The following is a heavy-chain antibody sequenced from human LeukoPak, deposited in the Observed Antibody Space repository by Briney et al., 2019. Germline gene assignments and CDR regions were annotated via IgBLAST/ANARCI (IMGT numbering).Heavy chain of an antibody. CDR2: ISSSSSYI. CDR1: GFTFSSYS. Sequence: GGSLRLSCAASGFTFSSYSMNWVRQAPGKGLEWVSSISSSSSYIYYADSVKGRFTISRDNAKNSLYLQMNSLRAEDTAVYYCARGAAVAGPPYFDYWGQGTLVTVSS. J-gene: IGHJ4*02. D-gene: IGHD6-19*01. CDR3: ARGAAVAGPPYFDY. V-gene: IGHV3-21*01.